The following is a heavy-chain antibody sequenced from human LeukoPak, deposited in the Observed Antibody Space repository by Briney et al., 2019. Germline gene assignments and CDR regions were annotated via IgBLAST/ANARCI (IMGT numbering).Heavy chain of an antibody. D-gene: IGHD6-13*01. CDR2: ISAYNGNT. Sequence: ASVKVSCKASGYTFTSYGISWVRQAPGQGLEWMGWISAYNGNTNYAQKLQGRVAMTTDTSTSTAHMELRSLRSDDTAVYYCARVQQLVHGRWFDPWGQGTLVTVSS. CDR3: ARVQQLVHGRWFDP. J-gene: IGHJ5*02. V-gene: IGHV1-18*01. CDR1: GYTFTSYG.